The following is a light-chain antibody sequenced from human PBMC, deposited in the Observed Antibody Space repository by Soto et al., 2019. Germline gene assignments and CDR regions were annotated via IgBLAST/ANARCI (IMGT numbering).Light chain of an antibody. CDR1: SSDVGGYNY. CDR3: SSYTNSGTPSVV. J-gene: IGLJ2*01. CDR2: EVS. Sequence: QSALTQPASVSGSPGQSITISCTGTSSDVGGYNYVSWYQQHPGKAPKLMIYEVSNRPSWVSNRFSGSKSGNTASLTISGLQAEDEADYYCSSYTNSGTPSVVFGEGTKLTVL. V-gene: IGLV2-14*01.